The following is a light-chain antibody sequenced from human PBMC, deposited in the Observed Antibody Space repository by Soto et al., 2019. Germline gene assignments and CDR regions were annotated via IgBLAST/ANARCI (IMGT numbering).Light chain of an antibody. CDR2: GAS. CDR1: QTISND. J-gene: IGKJ4*01. Sequence: EVVMTQSPATVSVFPGEGVSLSCRASQTISNDLAWYQQKPGQAPRLLIYGASTRATGVPDRFSGGGSGTEFTLTISSLQSEDFAFYYCQQNNKGPPVTFGGGTKVEIK. CDR3: QQNNKGPPVT. V-gene: IGKV3-15*01.